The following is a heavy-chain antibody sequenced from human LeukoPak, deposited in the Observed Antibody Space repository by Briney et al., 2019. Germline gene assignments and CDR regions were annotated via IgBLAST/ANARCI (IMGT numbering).Heavy chain of an antibody. J-gene: IGHJ4*02. CDR2: IYYSGRT. Sequence: SETLSLTCTVSGGCISSSSYYWGWIRQPPGKGLEWIGSIYYSGRTYYNPSLKSRVTISVDTSKNQFSLKLSSVTAADTAVYYCARDPGSEYYGSGSSHYFDYWGPGTLVTVSS. V-gene: IGHV4-39*07. D-gene: IGHD3-10*01. CDR1: GGCISSSSYY. CDR3: ARDPGSEYYGSGSSHYFDY.